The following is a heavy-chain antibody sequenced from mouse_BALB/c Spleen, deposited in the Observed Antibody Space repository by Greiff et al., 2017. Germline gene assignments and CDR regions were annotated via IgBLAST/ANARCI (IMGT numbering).Heavy chain of an antibody. V-gene: IGHV2-9*02. Sequence: VHLVESGPGLVAPSQSLSITCTVSGFSFTSYGVHWVRQPPGKGLEWLGVIWAGGSTNYNSALMSRLSISKDNSKSQVFLKMNSLQTDDTAMYYCARSNWDWVAYWGQGTLVTVSA. D-gene: IGHD4-1*01. CDR1: GFSFTSYG. CDR3: ARSNWDWVAY. CDR2: IWAGGST. J-gene: IGHJ3*01.